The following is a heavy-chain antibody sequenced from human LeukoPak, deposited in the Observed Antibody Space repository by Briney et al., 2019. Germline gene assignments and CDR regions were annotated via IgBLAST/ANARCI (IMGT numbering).Heavy chain of an antibody. J-gene: IGHJ4*02. V-gene: IGHV3-33*01. CDR2: IWYDGSNK. D-gene: IGHD4-11*01. Sequence: GRSLRLSCAASGFTFSNYGMHWVRQAPGKGLEWVAVIWYDGSNKYCADSVKGRFTISRDNSKNMLYLQMSSLRAEDTAVYYCARYYSNPLDYWGQGTLVTVSS. CDR1: GFTFSNYG. CDR3: ARYYSNPLDY.